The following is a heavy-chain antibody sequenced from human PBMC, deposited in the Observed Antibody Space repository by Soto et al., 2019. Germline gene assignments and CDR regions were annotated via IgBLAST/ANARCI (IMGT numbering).Heavy chain of an antibody. J-gene: IGHJ6*02. CDR2: INHSGST. CDR3: ARGSATYYDFGSVFSFALYSPYSGMDV. D-gene: IGHD3-3*01. CDR1: GGSFSGYY. V-gene: IGHV4-34*01. Sequence: SSETLSLTYAVYGGSFSGYYWSWIRQPPGKGLEWIGEINHSGSTNYNPSLKSRVTISVDTSKNQFSLKLSSVTAADTAVYYCARGSATYYDFGSVFSFALYSPYSGMDVWGQGTTVTVS.